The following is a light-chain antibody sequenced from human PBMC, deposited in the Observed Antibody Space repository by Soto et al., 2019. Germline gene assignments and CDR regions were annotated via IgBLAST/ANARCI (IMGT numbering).Light chain of an antibody. Sequence: QSALTQPPSASGSPGKSATIPAPETTSDVVGYNYVSWYQQHPGKAPKLMIYEVSKRPSGVPDRFSGSKSGNTASLTVSGLQAEDEADYYCSSYAGSNNVVFGGGTKLTVL. J-gene: IGLJ2*01. CDR3: SSYAGSNNVV. CDR1: TSDVVGYNY. CDR2: EVS. V-gene: IGLV2-8*01.